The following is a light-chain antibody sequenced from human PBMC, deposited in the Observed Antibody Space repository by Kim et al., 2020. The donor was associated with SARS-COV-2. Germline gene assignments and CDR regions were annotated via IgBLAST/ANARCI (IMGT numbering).Light chain of an antibody. CDR3: HQYDLYPWT. CDR2: DIS. J-gene: IGKJ1*01. CDR1: QSINSW. V-gene: IGKV1-5*01. Sequence: DIQMTQSPSTLSAFVGDRVTITCRASQSINSWLAWYQQKPGKAPKLLIYDISNLESGVPSRFSGSGSGTEFTLTITSLQPDDFATYFCHQYDLYPWTFGQGTKVDIK.